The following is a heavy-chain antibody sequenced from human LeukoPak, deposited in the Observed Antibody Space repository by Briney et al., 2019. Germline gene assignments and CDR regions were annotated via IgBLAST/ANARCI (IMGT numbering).Heavy chain of an antibody. CDR3: AKDLLAWAFDY. J-gene: IGHJ4*02. CDR2: FGGDRVA. D-gene: IGHD1-26*01. CDR1: GFPFSNNA. Sequence: SGGSLRLSCAASGFPFSNNAMSWVRQAPGKGLEWVSAFGGDRVAHYADSVKGRFTISKDDSKSTLYLQMNSLRAEDRGVYYCAKDLLAWAFDYWGQGILVTVSS. V-gene: IGHV3-23*01.